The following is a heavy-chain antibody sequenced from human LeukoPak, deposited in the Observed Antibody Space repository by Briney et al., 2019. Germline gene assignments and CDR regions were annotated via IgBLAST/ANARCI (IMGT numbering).Heavy chain of an antibody. D-gene: IGHD3-22*01. CDR1: GFTFSSYS. CDR3: ARGDSSGYYQSSFDY. V-gene: IGHV3-21*01. CDR2: ISSSSSYI. J-gene: IGHJ4*02. Sequence: GGSLRLSCAASGFTFSSYSMNWVRQAPGKGLEWVSSISSSSSYIYYADSVKGRFTISRDNAKNSLYLQMNSLRAEDTAVYYCARGDSSGYYQSSFDYWGQGTLVTVSS.